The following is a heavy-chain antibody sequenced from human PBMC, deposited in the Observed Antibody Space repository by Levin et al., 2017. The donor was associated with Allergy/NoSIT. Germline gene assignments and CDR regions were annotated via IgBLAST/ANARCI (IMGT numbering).Heavy chain of an antibody. CDR3: ARAVIWSGYYETPVDFDY. V-gene: IGHV5-51*01. CDR1: GYSFTSYW. Sequence: GESLKISCKGSGYSFTSYWIGWVRQMPGKGLEWMGIIYPGDSDTRYSPSFQGQVTISADKSISTAYLQWSSLKASDTAMYYCARAVIWSGYYETPVDFDYWGQGTLVTVSS. J-gene: IGHJ4*02. D-gene: IGHD3-3*01. CDR2: IYPGDSDT.